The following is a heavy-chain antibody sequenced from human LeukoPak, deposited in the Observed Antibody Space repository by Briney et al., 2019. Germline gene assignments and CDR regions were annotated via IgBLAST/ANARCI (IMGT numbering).Heavy chain of an antibody. J-gene: IGHJ6*03. CDR2: MSPNSGNT. V-gene: IGHV1-8*01. CDR3: ARGRPDTSVPRTYYMDV. Sequence: ASVKVSCYASGYTFTSFDIFWVRQATGQGLEWMGWMSPNSGNTGSAQKFQGRVTFTRDTSISTSFMELSSLRSEDTAIYYCARGRPDTSVPRTYYMDVWGKGTTVTVSS. CDR1: GYTFTSFD. D-gene: IGHD5-18*01.